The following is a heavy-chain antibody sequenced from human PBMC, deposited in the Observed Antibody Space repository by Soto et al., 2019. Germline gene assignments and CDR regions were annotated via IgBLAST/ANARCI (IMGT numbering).Heavy chain of an antibody. Sequence: PSQTLSLTCAISGDSVSSNSAAWNWIRQSPSRGLEWLGRTYYRSKWYNDYAVSVKSRITINPDTSKNQFSLQLNSVTPEDTAVYYCARGSSQLIAAHTYYFDYWGQGTLVTVSS. CDR1: GDSVSSNSAA. V-gene: IGHV6-1*01. CDR2: TYYRSKWYN. D-gene: IGHD6-6*01. J-gene: IGHJ4*02. CDR3: ARGSSQLIAAHTYYFDY.